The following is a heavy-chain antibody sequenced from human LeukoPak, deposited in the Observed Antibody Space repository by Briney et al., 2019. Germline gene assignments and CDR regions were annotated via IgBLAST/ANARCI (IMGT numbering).Heavy chain of an antibody. CDR1: GGTFSGYY. CDR2: INHSGST. J-gene: IGHJ4*02. CDR3: AVGYCSGGSCPQHFDY. D-gene: IGHD2-15*01. V-gene: IGHV4-34*08. Sequence: SETLSLTCAVYGGTFSGYYWSWIRQPPGKGLEWIGEINHSGSTNYNPSLKSRVTISVATSKHQFSLKRSSVTAADTAVYFCAVGYCSGGSCPQHFDYWGQGTLVTVSS.